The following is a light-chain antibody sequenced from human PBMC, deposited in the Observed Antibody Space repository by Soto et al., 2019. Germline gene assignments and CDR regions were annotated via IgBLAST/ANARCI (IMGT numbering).Light chain of an antibody. CDR3: QAWDSSNVV. CDR2: HDT. Sequence: SYELTQPPSVSASQGHTASIPCSGDQLGDKYTSWYQQKPGQSPVLVIYHDTKRPSGIPERFSGSNSGNTATLTISGTQAMDEADYYCQAWDSSNVVFGGGTKFTVL. J-gene: IGLJ2*01. CDR1: QLGDKY. V-gene: IGLV3-1*01.